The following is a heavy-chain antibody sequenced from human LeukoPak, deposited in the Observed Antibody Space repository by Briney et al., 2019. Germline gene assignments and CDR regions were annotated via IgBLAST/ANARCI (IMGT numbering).Heavy chain of an antibody. CDR1: GFTFSSYW. CDR2: INSDGSST. Sequence: GGSLRLSCAASGFTFSSYWMHWVRHAPGKGLVWVSRINSDGSSTSYADSVKGRFTISRDNAKNTLYLQMNSLRAEDTAVYYCARETKRWSYDSSGYYAFDAFDIWGQGTMVTVSS. V-gene: IGHV3-74*01. J-gene: IGHJ3*02. D-gene: IGHD3-22*01. CDR3: ARETKRWSYDSSGYYAFDAFDI.